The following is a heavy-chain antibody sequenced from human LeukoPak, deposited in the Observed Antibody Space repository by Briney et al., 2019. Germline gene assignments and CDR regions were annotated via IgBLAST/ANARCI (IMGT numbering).Heavy chain of an antibody. J-gene: IGHJ5*02. D-gene: IGHD3-22*01. CDR2: INHSGST. V-gene: IGHV4-34*01. CDR3: ARDGVVGWFDP. Sequence: PSETLSLTCAVYGGPFSGYYWSWIRQPPGKGLEWIGEINHSGSTNYNPSLKSRVTISVDTSKNQFSLKLSSVTAADTAAYYCARDGVVGWFDPWGQGTLVTVSS. CDR1: GGPFSGYY.